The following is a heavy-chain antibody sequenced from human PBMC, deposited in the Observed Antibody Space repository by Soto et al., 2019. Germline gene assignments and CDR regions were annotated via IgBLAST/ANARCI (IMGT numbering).Heavy chain of an antibody. J-gene: IGHJ1*01. Sequence: GASVKVSCKASGYTFTSYGISWVRQAPGQGLEWMGWISAYNGNTNYAQKLQGRVAMTTDTSTSTAYMELRSLRSDDTAVYYCARGPTAVVVAATLRHWGQGTLVTVSS. CDR1: GYTFTSYG. CDR3: ARGPTAVVVAATLRH. CDR2: ISAYNGNT. D-gene: IGHD2-15*01. V-gene: IGHV1-18*01.